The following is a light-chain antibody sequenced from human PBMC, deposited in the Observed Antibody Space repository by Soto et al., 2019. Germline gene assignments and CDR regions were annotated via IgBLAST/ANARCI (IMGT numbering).Light chain of an antibody. CDR2: NVN. V-gene: IGLV2-14*03. Sequence: QSALTQVASVSGSPGQSITISCTGSSGDIGGYDHVSWYQQHPGKAPKLMIYNVNYRPSGVSDRFSGSKSGNTASLTISGLQAEDESNYYCSSYTNNNTVVFGGGTKVTVL. CDR1: SGDIGGYDH. J-gene: IGLJ2*01. CDR3: SSYTNNNTVV.